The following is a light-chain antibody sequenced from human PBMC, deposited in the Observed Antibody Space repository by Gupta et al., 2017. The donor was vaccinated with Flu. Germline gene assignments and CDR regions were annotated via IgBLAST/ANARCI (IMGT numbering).Light chain of an antibody. CDR3: QQDKRHFWT. V-gene: IGKV1-5*03. Sequence: PSTLSAAVGDRVTITCRASLSSSLWLSQYQPRPAKAPNIHDNTTRSLGSADPSRFSGSGTGFALTITSRSPQPVAFATYYGQQDKRHFWTFGQGTNVEI. J-gene: IGKJ1*01. CDR1: LSSSLW. CDR2: TTR.